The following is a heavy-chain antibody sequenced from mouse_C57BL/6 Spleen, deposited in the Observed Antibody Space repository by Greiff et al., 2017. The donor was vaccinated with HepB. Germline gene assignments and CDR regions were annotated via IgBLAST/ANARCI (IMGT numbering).Heavy chain of an antibody. CDR3: ARNYDYALSMDY. CDR1: GYSITSGYY. V-gene: IGHV3-6*01. D-gene: IGHD2-4*01. CDR2: ISYDGSN. J-gene: IGHJ4*01. Sequence: EVKLQESGPGLVKPSQSLSLTCSVTGYSITSGYYWNWIRQFPGNKLEWMGYISYDGSNNYNPSLKNRISITRDTSKNQFFLKLNSVTTEDTATYYCARNYDYALSMDYWGQGTSVTVSS.